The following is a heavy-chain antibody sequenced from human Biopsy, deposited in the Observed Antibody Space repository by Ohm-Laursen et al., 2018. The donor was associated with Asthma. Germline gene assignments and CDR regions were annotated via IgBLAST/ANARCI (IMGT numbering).Heavy chain of an antibody. J-gene: IGHJ4*02. D-gene: IGHD3-3*01. Sequence: SLRLSCSASGFTFRSYAMHWVRQAPGKGLEWVAVGGSYYDGGLKYYADSVNGRFTVSRDDSKNTLYLQMNSLRPDGTAVYYCARDVMEWYLPAFDFWGQGTLVTVSS. CDR1: GFTFRSYA. CDR3: ARDVMEWYLPAFDF. V-gene: IGHV3-30-3*01. CDR2: GGSYYDGGLK.